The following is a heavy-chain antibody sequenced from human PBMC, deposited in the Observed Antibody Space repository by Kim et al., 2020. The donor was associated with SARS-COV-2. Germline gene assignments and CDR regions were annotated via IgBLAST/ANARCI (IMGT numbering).Heavy chain of an antibody. V-gene: IGHV3-15*01. D-gene: IGHD3-22*01. Sequence: GGSLRLSCAASGFTFSNAWMSWVRQAPGKGLEWVGRIISKTDGGTTDYAAPVKGRFTISRNDSKNTLYLQMNSLKTEDTAVYYCTTDYYDSSGYYHDFDYWGQGTLVTVSS. J-gene: IGHJ4*02. CDR3: TTDYYDSSGYYHDFDY. CDR1: GFTFSNAW. CDR2: IISKTDGGTT.